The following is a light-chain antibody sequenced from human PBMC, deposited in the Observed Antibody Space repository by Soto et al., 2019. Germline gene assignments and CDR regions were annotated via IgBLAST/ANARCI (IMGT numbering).Light chain of an antibody. J-gene: IGLJ1*01. CDR1: SADFVSYNR. CDR3: SLYTSENTYV. Sequence: QSVLTPPPSVSGCPGQSVRGSWAGGSADFVSYNRVSWYQQPPGTATKLIIYEASNRPSGVPDRFSESKSGNTASLTISGLQAAYEADYYCSLYTSENTYVFGTGTKVTVL. CDR2: EAS. V-gene: IGLV2-18*01.